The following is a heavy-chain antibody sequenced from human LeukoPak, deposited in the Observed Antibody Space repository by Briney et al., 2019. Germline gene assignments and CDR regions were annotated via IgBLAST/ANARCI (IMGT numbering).Heavy chain of an antibody. V-gene: IGHV4-39*01. J-gene: IGHJ4*02. CDR3: ARRYYDILTGYYDY. D-gene: IGHD3-9*01. CDR1: GGSISSSSYY. CDR2: IYYSGST. Sequence: SETLSLTCTVSGGSISSSSYYWGWIRQPPGKGLEWIGSIYYSGSTYYNPSLKSRVTISVDTSKNQFSLKRSSVTAADTAVYYCARRYYDILTGYYDYWGQGTLVTVSS.